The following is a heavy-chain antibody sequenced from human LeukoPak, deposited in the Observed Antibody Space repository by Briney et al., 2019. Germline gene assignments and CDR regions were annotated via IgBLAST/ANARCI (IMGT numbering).Heavy chain of an antibody. V-gene: IGHV3-43*02. J-gene: IGHJ4*02. CDR2: ISGDGGST. CDR3: AKDSLPYYYDSSHYISPFDY. Sequence: GGSLRLSCAASGFTFDDYAMHWVRQAPGKGLEWVSLISGDGGSTYYADSVKGRFTISRDNSKNSLYLQMNSLRTEGTALYYCAKDSLPYYYDSSHYISPFDYWGQGTLVTVSS. D-gene: IGHD3-22*01. CDR1: GFTFDDYA.